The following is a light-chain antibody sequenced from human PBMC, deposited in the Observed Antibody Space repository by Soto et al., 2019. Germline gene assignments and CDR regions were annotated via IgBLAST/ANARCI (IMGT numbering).Light chain of an antibody. J-gene: IGLJ1*01. CDR1: SSNIGAGYD. V-gene: IGLV1-40*01. Sequence: QAVVTQPPSVSGAPGQRVTISCTGSSSNIGAGYDVHWYQQFPGTAPKLLIYGNTNRPSGVPDRFSGSKSGPSASLAITGLQAEDEADYYCQFYDSSLSGSVVFGTGTKVTVL. CDR3: QFYDSSLSGSVV. CDR2: GNT.